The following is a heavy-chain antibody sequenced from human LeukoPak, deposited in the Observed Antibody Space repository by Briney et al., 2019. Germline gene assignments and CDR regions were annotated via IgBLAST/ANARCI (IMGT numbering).Heavy chain of an antibody. V-gene: IGHV4-59*08. J-gene: IGHJ4*02. CDR1: GGSISSYY. D-gene: IGHD2-15*01. Sequence: SETLSLTCTVSGGSISSYYWSWIRHPPGKGLEWIGYIYYSGSTNYNPSLKCRVTISVDTSKNQFSLKLSSVTAADTAVYYCARHGTVKYCSGGSCYSDAGLADYWGQGTLVTVSS. CDR2: IYYSGST. CDR3: ARHGTVKYCSGGSCYSDAGLADY.